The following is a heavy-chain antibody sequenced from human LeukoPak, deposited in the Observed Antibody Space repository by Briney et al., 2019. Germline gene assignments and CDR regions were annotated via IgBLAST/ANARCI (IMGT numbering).Heavy chain of an antibody. CDR1: GFTFSSYS. CDR3: ARGLGTMDV. CDR2: ISSGGSSI. D-gene: IGHD3-16*01. Sequence: GGSLRLSCAASGFTFSSYSMNWVRQAPGKGLEWVSYISSGGSSIYYADSVKGRFTISRDNAKNSLYLQMNSLRGEDTAVYYCARGLGTMDVWGQGTTVTVSS. V-gene: IGHV3-48*01. J-gene: IGHJ6*02.